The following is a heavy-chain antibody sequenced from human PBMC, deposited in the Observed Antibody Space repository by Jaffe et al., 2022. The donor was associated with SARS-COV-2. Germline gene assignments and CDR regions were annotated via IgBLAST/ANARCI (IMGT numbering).Heavy chain of an antibody. CDR3: ARAHDFWSGSIFDY. Sequence: QVQLQESGPGLVKPSETLSLTCTVSGGSISSYYWSWIRQPPGKGLEWIGYIYYSGSTNYNPSLKSRVTISVDTSKNQFSLKLSSVTAADTAVYYCARAHDFWSGSIFDYWGQGTLVTVSS. D-gene: IGHD3-3*01. CDR2: IYYSGST. J-gene: IGHJ4*02. CDR1: GGSISSYY. V-gene: IGHV4-59*01.